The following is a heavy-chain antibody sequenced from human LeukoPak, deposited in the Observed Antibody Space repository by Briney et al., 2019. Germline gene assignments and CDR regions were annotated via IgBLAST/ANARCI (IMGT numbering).Heavy chain of an antibody. D-gene: IGHD2-8*01. V-gene: IGHV3-7*01. CDR3: ASDGPLGV. J-gene: IGHJ4*02. Sequence: GGSLRLSCVASGFTFTNYWMSWVRQAPGKGLEYMGNINKDGSEKNYVDSVRGRFTISRDNAKNSLYPQMNSLRAEDTAVYYCASDGPLGVWGQGTLVTVSS. CDR2: INKDGSEK. CDR1: GFTFTNYW.